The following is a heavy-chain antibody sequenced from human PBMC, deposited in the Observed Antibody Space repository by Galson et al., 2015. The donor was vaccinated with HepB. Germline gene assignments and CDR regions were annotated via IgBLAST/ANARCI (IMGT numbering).Heavy chain of an antibody. V-gene: IGHV3-23*01. CDR3: AKDRWYDNYVWDY. CDR1: GFTFNNFA. D-gene: IGHD3-16*01. J-gene: IGHJ4*02. Sequence: SLRLSCAASGFTFNNFAMSWVRQAPGKGLEWVSKISNSGSSTTYADSVKGRFTISRVNSKNTLYLQMNSLRGEDTAVYYCAKDRWYDNYVWDYWGQGTLVTVSS. CDR2: ISNSGSST.